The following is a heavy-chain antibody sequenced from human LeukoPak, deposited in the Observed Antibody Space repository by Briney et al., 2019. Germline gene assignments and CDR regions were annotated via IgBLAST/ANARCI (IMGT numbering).Heavy chain of an antibody. Sequence: ALVKVSCKASGYTFTSYDINWVRQATGQGPEWMGWMNPNSGNTGYAQKFQGRVTMTRNTSISTAYMELSSLRSEDTAVYYCARGERRTQKIDPWGQGTLVTVSS. CDR3: ARGERRTQKIDP. J-gene: IGHJ5*02. V-gene: IGHV1-8*01. D-gene: IGHD1-1*01. CDR1: GYTFTSYD. CDR2: MNPNSGNT.